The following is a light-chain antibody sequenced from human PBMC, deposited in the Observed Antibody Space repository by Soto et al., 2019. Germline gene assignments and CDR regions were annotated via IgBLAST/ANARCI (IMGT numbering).Light chain of an antibody. V-gene: IGLV4-69*01. J-gene: IGLJ2*01. CDR3: QNWDTGARVV. CDR1: SGHSSYA. Sequence: QLVLTQSPSASASLGASVKLTCTLSSGHSSYAIAWHQQQPEKGPRYLMKLSSDGSHSKGDGIPDRFSGSSSGAERYLTISRLQSEDEADYYCQNWDTGARVVFGGGTKLTVL. CDR2: LSSDGSH.